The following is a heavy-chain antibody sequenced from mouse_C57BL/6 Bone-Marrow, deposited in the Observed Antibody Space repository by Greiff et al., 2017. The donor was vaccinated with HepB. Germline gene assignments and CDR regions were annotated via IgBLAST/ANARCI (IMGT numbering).Heavy chain of an antibody. D-gene: IGHD1-2*01. CDR1: GFTFSSYA. CDR2: ISDGGSYT. CDR3: AREGGFTTALDY. J-gene: IGHJ2*01. V-gene: IGHV5-4*01. Sequence: EVQGVESGGGLVKPGGSLKLSCAASGFTFSSYAMSWVRQTPEKRLEWVATISDGGSYTYYPDNVKGRFTISRDNAKNNLYLQMSHLKSEDTAMYYCAREGGFTTALDYWGQGTTLTVSS.